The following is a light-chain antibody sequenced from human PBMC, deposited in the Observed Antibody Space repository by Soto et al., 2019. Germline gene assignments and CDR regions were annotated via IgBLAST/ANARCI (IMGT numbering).Light chain of an antibody. J-gene: IGKJ3*01. CDR1: QSVSTC. Sequence: EIVLTQSPATLSLFPGESATLSCRATQSVSTCVAWYQQKPGQAPRLLIYDTSNRASGVPARFSGSGSGTDFSLPISSLVPEDFAVYYCRKRSNLPFTFGPGDKVDIK. CDR3: RKRSNLPFT. V-gene: IGKV3-11*01. CDR2: DTS.